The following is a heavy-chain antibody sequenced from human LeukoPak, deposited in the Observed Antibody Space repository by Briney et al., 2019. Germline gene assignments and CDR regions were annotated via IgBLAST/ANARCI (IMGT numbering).Heavy chain of an antibody. CDR3: ARGCPPLRVEMATIRGYNDY. J-gene: IGHJ4*02. V-gene: IGHV3-48*03. Sequence: PGGSLRLSCAASGFTLSSYEMNWVRQAPGKGLEWVSYISSSGSTIYYADSVKGRFTISGDNAKNSLYLQMNSLRAEDTAVYYCARGCPPLRVEMATIRGYNDYWGRGTLVTVSS. D-gene: IGHD5-24*01. CDR1: GFTLSSYE. CDR2: ISSSGSTI.